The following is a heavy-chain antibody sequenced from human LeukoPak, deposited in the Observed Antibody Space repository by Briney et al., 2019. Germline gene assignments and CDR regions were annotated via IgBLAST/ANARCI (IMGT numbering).Heavy chain of an antibody. CDR1: GYTFTSYG. CDR3: ATDWGGS. J-gene: IGHJ4*02. V-gene: IGHV1-24*01. CDR2: FDPEDGET. Sequence: ASVRASCKASGYTFTSYGISWVRQAPGKGLEWMGGFDPEDGETIYAQKFQGRVTMTEDTSTDTAYMELSSLRSEDTAVYYCATDWGGSWGQGTLVTVSS. D-gene: IGHD3-16*01.